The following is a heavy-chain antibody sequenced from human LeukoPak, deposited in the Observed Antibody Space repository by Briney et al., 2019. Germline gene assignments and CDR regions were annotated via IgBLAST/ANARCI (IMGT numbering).Heavy chain of an antibody. Sequence: GGSLRLSCAASGFTFSRYSVNWVRQAPGKGLEWVSCISDSSRHIYYADSVKGRSTISRDNAKSSASLQMNSLRVDDTAVYYCARAYTNGDYLDYWGQGTLVTVSS. CDR1: GFTFSRYS. J-gene: IGHJ4*02. V-gene: IGHV3-21*01. CDR2: ISDSSRHI. D-gene: IGHD4-17*01. CDR3: ARAYTNGDYLDY.